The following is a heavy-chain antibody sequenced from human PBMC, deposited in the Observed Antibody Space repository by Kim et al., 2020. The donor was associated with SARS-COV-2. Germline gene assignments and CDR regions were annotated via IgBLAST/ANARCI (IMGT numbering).Heavy chain of an antibody. CDR3: ATDSDTTPSITMVRGVIHYYYYYGMDV. D-gene: IGHD3-10*01. J-gene: IGHJ6*02. Sequence: ASVKVSCKVSGYTLTELSMHWVRQAPGKGLEWMGGFDPEDGETIYAQKFQGRVTMTEDTSTDTAYMELSSLRSEDTAVYYWATDSDTTPSITMVRGVIHYYYYYGMDVWGQGTTVTVSS. CDR1: GYTLTELS. V-gene: IGHV1-24*01. CDR2: FDPEDGET.